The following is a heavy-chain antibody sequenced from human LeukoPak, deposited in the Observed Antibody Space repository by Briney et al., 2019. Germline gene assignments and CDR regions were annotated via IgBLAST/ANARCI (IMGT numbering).Heavy chain of an antibody. Sequence: SVKVSCKASGGTFSIYAISWVRQAPGQGLEWMGGIIPIFGTANYAQKFQGRVTITADESTSTACMELSSLRSEDTAVYYCARGREEMATTGDFDYWGQGTLVTVSS. V-gene: IGHV1-69*13. CDR3: ARGREEMATTGDFDY. D-gene: IGHD5-24*01. CDR2: IIPIFGTA. J-gene: IGHJ4*02. CDR1: GGTFSIYA.